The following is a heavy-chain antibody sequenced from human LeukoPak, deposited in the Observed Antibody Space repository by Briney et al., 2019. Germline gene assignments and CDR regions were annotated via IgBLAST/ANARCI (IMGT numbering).Heavy chain of an antibody. D-gene: IGHD3-10*01. CDR3: ARGSEFFAY. Sequence: SVNVSCKASGGTFSSYAISWVRQAPGQGREWIGWITPIFGTANYAQKFQGRVTINAAESTRTAYMELSRLRSEDTAVYYCARGSEFFAYWGQGPLVTVYS. CDR1: GGTFSSYA. V-gene: IGHV1-69*01. J-gene: IGHJ4*02. CDR2: ITPIFGTA.